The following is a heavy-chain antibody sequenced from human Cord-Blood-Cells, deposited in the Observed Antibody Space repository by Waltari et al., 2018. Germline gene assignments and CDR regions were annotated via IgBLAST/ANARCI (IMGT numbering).Heavy chain of an antibody. CDR3: ARTSSYGYYFDY. CDR1: GYTFTSSD. J-gene: IGHJ4*02. CDR2: MNPNSGNT. Sequence: QVQLVQSGAEVKKPGSAVKVSCKASGYTFTSSDINWVRQATGQGLEWMGWMNPNSGNTGYAQKFQGRVTITRNTSISTAYMELSSLRSEDTAVYYCARTSSYGYYFDYWGQGTLVTVSS. V-gene: IGHV1-8*03. D-gene: IGHD5-18*01.